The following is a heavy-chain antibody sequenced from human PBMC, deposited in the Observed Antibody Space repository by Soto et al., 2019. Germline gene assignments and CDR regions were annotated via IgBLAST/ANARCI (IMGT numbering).Heavy chain of an antibody. CDR2: ISSSSSYI. V-gene: IGHV3-21*01. Sequence: GGSLRLSCAASGFTFSGYSMNWVRQAPGKGLEWVSSISSSSSYIYYADSVKGRFTISRDNAKNSLYLQMNSLRAEDTAVYYCARDIVVVVAATPGYFDYWGQGTLVTVA. CDR3: ARDIVVVVAATPGYFDY. CDR1: GFTFSGYS. D-gene: IGHD2-15*01. J-gene: IGHJ4*02.